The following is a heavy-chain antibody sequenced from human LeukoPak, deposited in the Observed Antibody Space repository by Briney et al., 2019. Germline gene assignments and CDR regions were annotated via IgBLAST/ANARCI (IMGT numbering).Heavy chain of an antibody. V-gene: IGHV1-8*01. Sequence: GASVKVSCKASGYTFTNYDINWVRQATGQGLEWMGWMNPNSGNTGYAQKFQGRVSMTRNTSISTAYMELSSLRSEETAVYYCARGIGSTTVTTLEYYFDYWGQGTLVTVSS. CDR1: GYTFTNYD. J-gene: IGHJ4*02. D-gene: IGHD4-17*01. CDR3: ARGIGSTTVTTLEYYFDY. CDR2: MNPNSGNT.